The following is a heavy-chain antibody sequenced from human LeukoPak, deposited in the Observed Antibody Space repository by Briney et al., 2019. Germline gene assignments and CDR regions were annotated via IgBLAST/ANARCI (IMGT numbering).Heavy chain of an antibody. CDR2: ISYDGSNK. CDR3: ASARDLD. Sequence: PGGSLRLSCAASGFTFSSYAMHWVRQAPGKGLEWVAVISYDGSNKYYADSVKGRFTISRDNSKNTLYLQMNSLRAEDTAVYYCASARDLDWSQGTLVTVSS. CDR1: GFTFSSYA. V-gene: IGHV3-30-3*01. J-gene: IGHJ4*02.